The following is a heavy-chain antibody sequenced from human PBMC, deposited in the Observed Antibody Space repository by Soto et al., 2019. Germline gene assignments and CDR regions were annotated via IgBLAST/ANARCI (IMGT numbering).Heavy chain of an antibody. CDR2: IYPGDSDT. Sequence: LGESLKISCKGSGYSFTSYWIGWVRQMPGKGLEWMGIIYPGDSDTRYSPSFQGQVTISADKSISTAYLQWSSLKASDTAMYYCARHCAGLGLRYFDWLPYSLKVGGGKDVWGQGTTVTVSS. CDR3: ARHCAGLGLRYFDWLPYSLKVGGGKDV. J-gene: IGHJ6*02. D-gene: IGHD3-9*01. CDR1: GYSFTSYW. V-gene: IGHV5-51*01.